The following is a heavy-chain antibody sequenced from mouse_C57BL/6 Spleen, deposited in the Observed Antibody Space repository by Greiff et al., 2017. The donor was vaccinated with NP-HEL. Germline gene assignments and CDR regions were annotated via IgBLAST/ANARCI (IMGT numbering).Heavy chain of an antibody. Sequence: QVQLMQSGPELVKPGASVKLSCKASGYTFSSSWMNWVKQRPGKGLEWIGRIYPGDGDTNYNDKFKGKVTLTADNSSNKAYMQISSLKSEDSAVYCCARSDSDLSCFAYWGQGTLVTVSA. CDR2: IYPGDGDT. D-gene: IGHD2-12*01. CDR3: ARSDSDLSCFAY. CDR1: GYTFSSSW. V-gene: IGHV1-82*01. J-gene: IGHJ3*01.